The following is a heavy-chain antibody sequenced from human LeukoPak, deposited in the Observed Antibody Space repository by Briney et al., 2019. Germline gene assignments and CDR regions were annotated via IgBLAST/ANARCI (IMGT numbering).Heavy chain of an antibody. CDR3: ARGGTIFGVVIIHGNWFDP. D-gene: IGHD3-3*01. V-gene: IGHV4-34*01. Sequence: SETLSLTCAVYGGSFSGYYWSWVRHPPGKGLECIGEINHSGSTNYNPSLTSRVTISVETSKNQFSLKLNSVTAADTAVYYCARGGTIFGVVIIHGNWFDPWGQRTLVTVSS. CDR2: INHSGST. CDR1: GGSFSGYY. J-gene: IGHJ5*02.